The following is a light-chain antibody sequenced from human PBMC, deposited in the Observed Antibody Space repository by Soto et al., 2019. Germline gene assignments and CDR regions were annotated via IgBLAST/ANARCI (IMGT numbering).Light chain of an antibody. Sequence: EIVLSQSPGTLSLYPGERATLSCRASQSISRNYLGWYQQNVGQAPRLLIYGASNRATGIPGRFSGSGSGTEFTLTISSLQSEDFAVYYCQQYNNWPQTFGQGTKVDI. CDR3: QQYNNWPQT. CDR2: GAS. V-gene: IGKV3D-15*01. CDR1: QSISRN. J-gene: IGKJ1*01.